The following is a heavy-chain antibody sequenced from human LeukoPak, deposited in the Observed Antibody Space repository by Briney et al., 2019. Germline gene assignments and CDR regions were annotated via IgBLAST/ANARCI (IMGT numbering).Heavy chain of an antibody. J-gene: IGHJ2*01. CDR1: GFIFSSYV. Sequence: GGSLRLSCEASGFIFSSYVMGWVRQAPGKGLEWVSSISVGGGDTFTADSVKGRFTISRDNAKLYLQMNSLRAEDTAVYYCAGGQGWHFDLWGRGTLITVSS. V-gene: IGHV3-23*01. CDR3: AGGQGWHFDL. CDR2: ISVGGGDT. D-gene: IGHD2-15*01.